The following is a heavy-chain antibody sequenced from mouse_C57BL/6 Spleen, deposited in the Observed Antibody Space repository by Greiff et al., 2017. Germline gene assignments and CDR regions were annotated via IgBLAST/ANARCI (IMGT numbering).Heavy chain of an antibody. V-gene: IGHV1-72*01. CDR2: IDTNCGGT. CDR3: ARGVNAMDY. J-gene: IGHJ4*01. CDR1: GYTFTSYW. Sequence: QVQLQQPGAGLVKPGASVKLSCKASGYTFTSYWMHWVKQRPGRGLEWIGRIDTNCGGTKYNEKFKSKATLTVDKPSSTAYMQLRSLTSEDSAVYYCARGVNAMDYWGQGTSVTVSS.